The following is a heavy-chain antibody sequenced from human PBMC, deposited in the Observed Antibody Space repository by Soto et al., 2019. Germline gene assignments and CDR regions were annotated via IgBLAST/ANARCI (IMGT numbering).Heavy chain of an antibody. CDR3: GRCSSTSCHLGSDY. D-gene: IGHD2-2*01. CDR2: ISYDGSNK. V-gene: IGHV3-30-3*01. J-gene: IGHJ4*02. CDR1: GFTFSSYA. Sequence: QVQLVESGGGVVQPGRSLRLSCAASGFTFSSYAMNWVRQAPGKGLEWVALISYDGSNKYYADSVKGRFTISRDSSKNTLYLQMNSLRDADTAFYYCGRCSSTSCHLGSDYWGQGTLATVSS.